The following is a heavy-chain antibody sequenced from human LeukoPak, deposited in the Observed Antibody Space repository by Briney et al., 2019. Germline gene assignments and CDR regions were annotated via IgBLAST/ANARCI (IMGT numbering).Heavy chain of an antibody. CDR1: GGSFSGYY. D-gene: IGHD5-12*01. CDR3: ARVGGYSGYLNTYNWFDP. Sequence: PSETLSLTCAVYGGSFSGYYWSWLRQPPGKGLEWIGEINHSGSTNYNPSLKSRVTISVDTSKNQFSLKLSSVTAADTAVYYCARVGGYSGYLNTYNWFDPWGQGTLVTVSS. J-gene: IGHJ5*02. CDR2: INHSGST. V-gene: IGHV4-34*01.